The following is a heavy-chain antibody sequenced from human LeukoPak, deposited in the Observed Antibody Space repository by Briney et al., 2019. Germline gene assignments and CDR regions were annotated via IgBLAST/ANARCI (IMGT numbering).Heavy chain of an antibody. J-gene: IGHJ4*01. V-gene: IGHV3-23*01. CDR2: ISGSGGST. D-gene: IGHD2-2*01. Sequence: PGGSLRLSCAASGFTFSSYDMSWVRQAPGKGLEWVSSISGSGGSTYYADSVKGRFTISRDNSKNTLYLQMNSLRAEDTAVYYCGNDLFFSNTSCYGAVYWGQGTPVTVSS. CDR3: GNDLFFSNTSCYGAVY. CDR1: GFTFSSYD.